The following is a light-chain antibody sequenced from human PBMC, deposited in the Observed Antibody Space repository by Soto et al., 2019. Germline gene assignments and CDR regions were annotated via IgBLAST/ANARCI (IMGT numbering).Light chain of an antibody. Sequence: QMTQSPSSLSAFVGDRVTITCRASQGIAPYLAWFQQQPGKVPKLLIYATSTLQSGVPSRFSGSGSGTDFTLTINSLQPEDVGTYYCQKYNSAPLTFGGGTKVEIK. CDR1: QGIAPY. CDR2: ATS. J-gene: IGKJ4*01. V-gene: IGKV1-27*01. CDR3: QKYNSAPLT.